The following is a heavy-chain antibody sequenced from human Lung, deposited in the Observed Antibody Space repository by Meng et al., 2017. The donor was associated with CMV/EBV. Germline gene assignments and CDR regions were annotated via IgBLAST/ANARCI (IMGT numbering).Heavy chain of an antibody. D-gene: IGHD3-16*01. J-gene: IGHJ4*02. CDR3: TTDSGYGYVWGSYQLLGY. Sequence: ESLKISCAASGFTFSNAWMSWVRQAPGKGLEWVGRVKSKTDGGTTDYAAPVKGRFTISRDDSKSTLYLQMNSLKTEDTAVYYCTTDSGYGYVWGSYQLLGYWGQGXLVTVSS. V-gene: IGHV3-15*01. CDR2: VKSKTDGGTT. CDR1: GFTFSNAW.